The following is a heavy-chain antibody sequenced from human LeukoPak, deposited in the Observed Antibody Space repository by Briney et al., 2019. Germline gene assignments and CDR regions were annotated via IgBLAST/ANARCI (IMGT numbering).Heavy chain of an antibody. CDR3: ARDPISLRSSSPFDY. D-gene: IGHD6-13*01. V-gene: IGHV3-30*03. CDR2: ISSDGSDK. Sequence: GGSLRLSCAASGFTFSSYGMHWVRQAPGKGLEWVAVISSDGSDKYYADSVKGRFTISRDNSKNTLYLQMNSLRAEDTAVYYCARDPISLRSSSPFDYWGQGTLVTVSS. J-gene: IGHJ4*02. CDR1: GFTFSSYG.